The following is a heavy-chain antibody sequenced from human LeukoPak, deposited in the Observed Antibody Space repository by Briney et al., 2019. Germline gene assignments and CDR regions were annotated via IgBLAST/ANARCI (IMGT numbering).Heavy chain of an antibody. CDR3: ARRGDFRGVIIRSRSNNWFDP. CDR2: INHSGST. J-gene: IGHJ5*02. D-gene: IGHD3-10*01. Sequence: PSETLSLTCAVYGGSFSGYYWSWIRQPPGKGLEWIGKINHSGSTNYNPSLKSRVTISVDTSKNQFSLKLSSVAAADTAVYYCARRGDFRGVIIRSRSNNWFDPWGQGTLVTVSS. V-gene: IGHV4-34*01. CDR1: GGSFSGYY.